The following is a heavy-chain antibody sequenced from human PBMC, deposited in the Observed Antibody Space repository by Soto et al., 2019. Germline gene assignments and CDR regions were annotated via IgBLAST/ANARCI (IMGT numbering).Heavy chain of an antibody. CDR1: GFTFTSSA. CDR2: IVVGSGNT. V-gene: IGHV1-58*01. J-gene: IGHJ6*02. D-gene: IGHD1-26*01. CDR3: AAVGPYSGSYYGGSLHSADV. Sequence: ASVKVSCKASGFTFTSSAVQWVRQARGQRLEWIGWIVVGSGNTNYAQKFQERVTITRDMSTSTAYMELSSLRSEDTAVYYCAAVGPYSGSYYGGSLHSADVWGQGTTVTVSS.